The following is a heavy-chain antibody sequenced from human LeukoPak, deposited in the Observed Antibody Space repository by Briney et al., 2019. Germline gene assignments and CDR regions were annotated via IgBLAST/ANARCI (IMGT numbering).Heavy chain of an antibody. D-gene: IGHD5-24*01. Sequence: PSETLSLTCTVSVGSIRSSYYYWGWIRQPPGKGLEWIGSIYGSGSTYYNPSLKSRVTISVDTSKNQFSLKLNSVTAADTAVYYCARDGVEMATIIGYFDYWGQGTLVTVSS. V-gene: IGHV4-39*02. CDR1: VGSIRSSYYY. CDR2: IYGSGST. CDR3: ARDGVEMATIIGYFDY. J-gene: IGHJ4*02.